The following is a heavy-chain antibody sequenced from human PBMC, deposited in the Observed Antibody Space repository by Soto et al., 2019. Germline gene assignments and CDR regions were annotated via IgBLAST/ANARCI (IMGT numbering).Heavy chain of an antibody. CDR2: INAYNGNT. J-gene: IGHJ5*02. Sequence: ASVKVSCKASGYTFTSFGVNWVRQAPGQGLEWMGWINAYNGNTNYAQKFRGRVTMTADTSTSTAYMEVRSLKASDTAMYYCARGSSSASSSRIPGNWFDPWGQGTLVTVSS. CDR3: ARGSSSASSSRIPGNWFDP. V-gene: IGHV1-18*01. CDR1: GYTFTSFG. D-gene: IGHD2-2*01.